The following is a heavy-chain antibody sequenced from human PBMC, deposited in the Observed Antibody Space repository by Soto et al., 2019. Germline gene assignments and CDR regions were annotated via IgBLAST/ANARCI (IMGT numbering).Heavy chain of an antibody. D-gene: IGHD2-2*02. Sequence: ASVTVSCKASGYTFTGYYMHWVRQAPGQGLEWMGWINPNSGGTNYAQKFQGWVTMTRDTSISTAYMELSRLRSDDTAVYYCARGVGYCSSTSCYTGRDWFDPWGQGTLVTVSS. V-gene: IGHV1-2*04. CDR2: INPNSGGT. CDR3: ARGVGYCSSTSCYTGRDWFDP. J-gene: IGHJ5*02. CDR1: GYTFTGYY.